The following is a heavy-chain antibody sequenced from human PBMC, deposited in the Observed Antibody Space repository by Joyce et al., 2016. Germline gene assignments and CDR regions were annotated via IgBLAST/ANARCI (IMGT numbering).Heavy chain of an antibody. CDR3: STNTVLGDAFDI. D-gene: IGHD4-17*01. CDR1: GFSFSNTC. V-gene: IGHV3-15*01. CDR2: IKSKTYGGTT. J-gene: IGHJ3*02. Sequence: VLLVESGGGLVKPGGSLRHSCADSGFSFSNTCMTWVRQAPGKGLEWVSRIKSKTYGGTTDYAAPVKGRFTISRDDSKKTLYLQMHGLKTEDTAVYYCSTNTVLGDAFDIWGQGTMVSVSS.